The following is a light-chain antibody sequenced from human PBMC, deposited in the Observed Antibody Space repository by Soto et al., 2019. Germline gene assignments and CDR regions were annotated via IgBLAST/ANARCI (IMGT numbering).Light chain of an antibody. Sequence: DIQMTQSPSSLSASVGDRVTITCQASQDISKYLNWYEQKPGKAPKLLIYDAAKLERGVPSRFSGGESGTHFTFTISSLQAEDFATYFCLQYGEYPFTFGPGTTVDI. J-gene: IGKJ3*01. CDR3: LQYGEYPFT. CDR1: QDISKY. CDR2: DAA. V-gene: IGKV1-33*01.